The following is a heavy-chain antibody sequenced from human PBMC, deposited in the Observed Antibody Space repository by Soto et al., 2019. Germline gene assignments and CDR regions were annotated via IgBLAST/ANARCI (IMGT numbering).Heavy chain of an antibody. D-gene: IGHD3-22*01. J-gene: IGHJ4*02. CDR2: IYYSGST. CDR3: AREARLGAYYYDSSGYYSARYFDY. V-gene: IGHV4-61*01. Sequence: SETLSLTCTVSGGSVSSGSYYWSWIRQPPGKGLEWIGYIYYSGSTNYNPSLKSRVTISVDTSKNQFSLKLSSVTAADTAVYYCAREARLGAYYYDSSGYYSARYFDYWGQGTLVTVSS. CDR1: GGSVSSGSYY.